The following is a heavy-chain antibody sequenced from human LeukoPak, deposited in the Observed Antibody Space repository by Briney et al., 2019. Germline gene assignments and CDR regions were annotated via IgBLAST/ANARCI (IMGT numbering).Heavy chain of an antibody. D-gene: IGHD3-16*01. V-gene: IGHV3-9*01. CDR1: GFTLDDYA. J-gene: IGHJ3*02. Sequence: GGSLRLSCAASGFTLDDYAMHWVRQAPGKGVEGVSGISWNSGSIGYADSVKGRFTISRDNAKNSLYLQMNSMRAEDTALYFCAKDRTFRLGAFDIWGQGTMVTVSS. CDR2: ISWNSGSI. CDR3: AKDRTFRLGAFDI.